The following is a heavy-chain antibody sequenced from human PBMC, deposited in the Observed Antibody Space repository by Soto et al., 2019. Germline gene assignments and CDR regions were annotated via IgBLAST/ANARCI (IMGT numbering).Heavy chain of an antibody. V-gene: IGHV3-53*04. CDR3: AREVGHGWFDP. CDR1: GFTVSSNY. CDR2: IYSDGST. Sequence: EVQLVESGGGLVQPGGSLRLSCAASGFTVSSNYMSWVRQAPGKGLEWASVIYSDGSTYYADSVKGRFTISRHNSKNTLYLQMNSLRAEDTAGDYCAREVGHGWFDPWGQGTLVTVSS. J-gene: IGHJ5*02.